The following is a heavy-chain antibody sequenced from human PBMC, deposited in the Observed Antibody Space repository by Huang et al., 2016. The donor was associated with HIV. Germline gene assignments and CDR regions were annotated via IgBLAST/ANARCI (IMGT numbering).Heavy chain of an antibody. CDR2: LIPMFGTA. Sequence: QVQLVQSGAEVKKPGSSVKVSCKASGGTFSTYAIGWVRQAPGQGLEWMGGLIPMFGTASYAKKFQGTVTITADEFTSTAYMELSSLRSEDTALYYCARGRTRSSLYDSYYGLDVWGQGTTVTVSS. V-gene: IGHV1-69*01. J-gene: IGHJ6*02. CDR1: GGTFSTYA. CDR3: ARGRTRSSLYDSYYGLDV. D-gene: IGHD6-6*01.